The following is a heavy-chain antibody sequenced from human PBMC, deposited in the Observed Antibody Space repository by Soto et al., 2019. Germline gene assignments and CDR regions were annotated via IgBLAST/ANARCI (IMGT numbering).Heavy chain of an antibody. CDR1: GYTFTSYD. Sequence: QVQLVQSGAEVKKPGASVKGSCKASGYTFTSYDINWVRQATGQGLEWMGWMNPNSGNTGYAQQFQGRVTMARNNAISTAYMELSSLRSEDTAVYYCARGSCISTSCYYYYYYGMDVWGQGTTVTVSS. CDR2: MNPNSGNT. V-gene: IGHV1-8*01. J-gene: IGHJ6*02. CDR3: ARGSCISTSCYYYYYYGMDV. D-gene: IGHD2-2*01.